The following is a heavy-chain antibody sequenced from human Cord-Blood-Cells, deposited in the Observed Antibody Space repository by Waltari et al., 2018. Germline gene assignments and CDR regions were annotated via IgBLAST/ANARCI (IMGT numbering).Heavy chain of an antibody. Sequence: QVQLVQSGAEVKKPGSSVKVSCKASGGTCSSYAISWVRKAPEQGLEWMGWILPSFGTANYAQKFQGRVTVTADESTSTAYMELSSLRSEDTAVYYWAINGNYDYWGQGTLVTVSS. D-gene: IGHD1-7*01. J-gene: IGHJ4*02. CDR3: AINGNYDY. CDR1: GGTCSSYA. V-gene: IGHV1-69*01. CDR2: ILPSFGTA.